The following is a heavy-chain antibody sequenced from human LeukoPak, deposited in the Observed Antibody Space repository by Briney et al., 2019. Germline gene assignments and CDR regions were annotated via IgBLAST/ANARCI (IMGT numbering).Heavy chain of an antibody. CDR3: ARDQAATNTQVRFCLD. D-gene: IGHD3-9*01. Sequence: VSVKVSCEASRYTLTRYCIIGVPHAPRQGGEGVVCISAYNGNTNYAQKLQGRVTMTTDISTSTAYMELRGLRSDDTAVYYCARDQAATNTQVRFCLDWGQGTLVTVSS. V-gene: IGHV1-18*01. J-gene: IGHJ4*02. CDR1: RYTLTRYC. CDR2: ISAYNGNT.